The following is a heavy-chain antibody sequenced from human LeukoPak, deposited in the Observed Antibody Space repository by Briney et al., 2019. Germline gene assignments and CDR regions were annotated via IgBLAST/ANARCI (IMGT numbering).Heavy chain of an antibody. CDR2: ISSSGSTI. D-gene: IGHD2-21*02. Sequence: PGGSLRLSCAASGFTFSDYYMNWIRQAPGKGLEWVSYISSSGSTIYHADSVKGRFTISRDNAKNSLFLQMNSLRAEDTAVDYCARGDWYSFDYWGQGTLVTVSS. CDR3: ARGDWYSFDY. V-gene: IGHV3-11*01. J-gene: IGHJ4*02. CDR1: GFTFSDYY.